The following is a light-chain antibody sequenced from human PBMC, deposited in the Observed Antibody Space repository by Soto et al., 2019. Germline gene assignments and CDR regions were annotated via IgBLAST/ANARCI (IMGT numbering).Light chain of an antibody. CDR2: GAS. J-gene: IGKJ1*01. CDR3: QQSYSSIT. CDR1: QTVSSS. V-gene: IGKV3-11*01. Sequence: EIVLTQSPATVSLSPGERATLSCRASQTVSSSLAWYQQKPGQAPRLLIYGASSTATGIPDRFSGSGSGTDFTLTISRLEPEDFATYYCQQSYSSITFGQGTKVDIK.